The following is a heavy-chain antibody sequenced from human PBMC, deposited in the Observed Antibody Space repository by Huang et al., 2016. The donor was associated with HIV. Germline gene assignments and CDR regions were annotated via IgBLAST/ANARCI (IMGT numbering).Heavy chain of an antibody. CDR1: GYTLSELS. V-gene: IGHV1-24*01. Sequence: QVQLVQSGPEVKKPGASVKVSCKVSGYTLSELSMHWVRQATGKGLEWMGGFDPENYEPLHAQRFQGRVTMTEDTSMNTAYMELIGLTSEDTAVYYCAGGLLAMNYWGQGTLVTVSS. CDR2: FDPENYEP. D-gene: IGHD3-16*01. CDR3: AGGLLAMNY. J-gene: IGHJ4*02.